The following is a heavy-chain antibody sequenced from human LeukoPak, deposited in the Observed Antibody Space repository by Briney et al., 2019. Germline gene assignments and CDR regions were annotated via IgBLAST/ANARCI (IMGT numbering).Heavy chain of an antibody. CDR1: GLTFSSFV. Sequence: ARGSLRLSCAASGLTFSSFVMHWVRQAPGKGLEYVSNILPNRERTHYGSSVKGRFTISRDNSRNTVYLQMGSLRAEDMAVYYCTRDRDGGFAFDIWGQGTMVTVSS. V-gene: IGHV3-64*01. D-gene: IGHD5-24*01. CDR3: TRDRDGGFAFDI. J-gene: IGHJ3*02. CDR2: ILPNRERT.